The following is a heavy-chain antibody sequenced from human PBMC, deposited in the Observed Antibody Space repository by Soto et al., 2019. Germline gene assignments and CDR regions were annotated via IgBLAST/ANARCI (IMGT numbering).Heavy chain of an antibody. V-gene: IGHV3-53*01. D-gene: IGHD3-16*01. J-gene: IGHJ4*02. CDR2: IDSGGST. Sequence: LRRSCAASECTFRNYAEAWFLQAPGMGLEWVSNIDSGGSTYYSESVKGRTTISRDTSKNSVCLQVNSLRAEDTAVYYCARATRYFGSFDSWGQGTLVTVS. CDR3: ARATRYFGSFDS. CDR1: ECTFRNYA.